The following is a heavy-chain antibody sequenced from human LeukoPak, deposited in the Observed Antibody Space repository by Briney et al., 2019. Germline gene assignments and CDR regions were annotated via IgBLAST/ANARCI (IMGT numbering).Heavy chain of an antibody. D-gene: IGHD6-19*01. J-gene: IGHJ4*02. V-gene: IGHV3-48*03. CDR2: ISSSGSTT. Sequence: GGSLRLSCAASGFTFSSYEMNWVRQAPGKGLEWVSYISSSGSTTYYADSVKGRFTISRDNAKNSLYLQMNSLRAEDTAVYYCARSGSSGWYFDYWGQGTLVTVSS. CDR3: ARSGSSGWYFDY. CDR1: GFTFSSYE.